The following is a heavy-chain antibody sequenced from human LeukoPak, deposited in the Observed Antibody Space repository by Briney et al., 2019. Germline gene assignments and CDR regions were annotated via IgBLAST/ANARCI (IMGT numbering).Heavy chain of an antibody. Sequence: ASVKVSCKASGYTFTGYYMHWVRQAPGQGLEWMGWINPNSGGTNYAQKFQGRVTMTRDTSISTAYMELSSLRSEDTAVYYCAIGLEMATITPFDYWGQGTLVTVSS. D-gene: IGHD5-24*01. J-gene: IGHJ4*02. CDR2: INPNSGGT. V-gene: IGHV1-2*02. CDR3: AIGLEMATITPFDY. CDR1: GYTFTGYY.